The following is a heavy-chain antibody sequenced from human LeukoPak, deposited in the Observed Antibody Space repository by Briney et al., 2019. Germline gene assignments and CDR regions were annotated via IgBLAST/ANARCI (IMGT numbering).Heavy chain of an antibody. J-gene: IGHJ4*02. D-gene: IGHD2-2*01. CDR3: ARIRGYCSSTSCFNDH. CDR1: GFTFSSYE. Sequence: GGSLRLSCAASGFTFSSYEMNWVRQAPGKGLEWVSYISSGGSSIYYADSVKGRFTISRDSAKNSLYLQMNSLRAEDTAVYYCARIRGYCSSTSCFNDHWGQGTLVTVSS. V-gene: IGHV3-48*03. CDR2: ISSGGSSI.